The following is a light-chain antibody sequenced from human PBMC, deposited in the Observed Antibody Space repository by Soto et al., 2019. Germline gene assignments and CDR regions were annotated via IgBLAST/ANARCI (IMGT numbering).Light chain of an antibody. J-gene: IGLJ1*01. Sequence: QSVLTQPASVSGSPGQSITISCTGTSSDVGGNKYVSWYQQYPGKVPKLLINKVTNRPSGVSYRFSGSKSGNTASLTISALLAEDEADYFCASSTSDSLYVFGTGTKLTV. CDR2: KVT. CDR3: ASSTSDSLYV. V-gene: IGLV2-14*01. CDR1: SSDVGGNKY.